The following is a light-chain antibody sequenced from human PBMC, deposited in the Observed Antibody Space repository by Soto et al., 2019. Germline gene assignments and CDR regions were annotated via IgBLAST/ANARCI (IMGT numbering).Light chain of an antibody. Sequence: QSVLTQPPSVSAAPAQKVTISCSGSSSNIGNNYVSWYQQFPGTAPKLLIYDNNKRPSGIPDRFSGSKSGTSATLDITGLQTGDEADYYCGTWDSSLSAVVFGGGTKLTVL. CDR3: GTWDSSLSAVV. J-gene: IGLJ2*01. CDR1: SSNIGNNY. CDR2: DNN. V-gene: IGLV1-51*01.